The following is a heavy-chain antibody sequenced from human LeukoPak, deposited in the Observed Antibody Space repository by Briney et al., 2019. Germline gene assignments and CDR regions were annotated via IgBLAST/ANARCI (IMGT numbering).Heavy chain of an antibody. CDR3: ARRLAVAGRGYYGMDV. J-gene: IGHJ6*02. D-gene: IGHD6-19*01. Sequence: GESLKISCKGSGYSFTSHWIGWVRQMPGKGLEWMGIIYPGDSYTRYSPSFQGQVTISADKSINTAYLQWSSLKASDSAMYYCARRLAVAGRGYYGMDVWGQGTTVTVSS. CDR1: GYSFTSHW. CDR2: IYPGDSYT. V-gene: IGHV5-51*01.